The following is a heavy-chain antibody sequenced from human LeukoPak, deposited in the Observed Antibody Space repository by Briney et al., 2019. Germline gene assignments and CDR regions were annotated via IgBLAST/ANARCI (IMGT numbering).Heavy chain of an antibody. CDR2: ISSSSSTI. J-gene: IGHJ6*02. D-gene: IGHD4-17*01. CDR1: GFTFSSYS. Sequence: GGSLRLSCAASGFTFSSYSMNWVRQAPGKGLEWVSYISSSSSTIYYADSVKGRFTISRDNAKNSLYLQMNSLRDEDTAVYYCARDSTVTTSYYYYGMDVWGQGTTVTVPS. V-gene: IGHV3-48*02. CDR3: ARDSTVTTSYYYYGMDV.